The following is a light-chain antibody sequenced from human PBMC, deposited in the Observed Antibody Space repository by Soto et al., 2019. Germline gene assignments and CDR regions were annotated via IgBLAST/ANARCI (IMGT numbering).Light chain of an antibody. CDR1: SSDVGAYNY. Sequence: QSALTQPASVSGSPGQSITISCTGTSSDVGAYNYVSWYQQHPGKVPKLMIYDVSDRPSGVSNRFSGSKSGNTASLTISGLKAEDEDDYYCSSFTRSNSYVFGTGTKLTVL. CDR3: SSFTRSNSYV. J-gene: IGLJ1*01. CDR2: DVS. V-gene: IGLV2-14*03.